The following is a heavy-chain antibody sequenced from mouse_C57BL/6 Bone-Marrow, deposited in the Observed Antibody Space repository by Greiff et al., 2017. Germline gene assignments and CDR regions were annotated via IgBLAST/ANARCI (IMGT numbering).Heavy chain of an antibody. CDR3: ARARTVEDYAMDY. Sequence: DVKLVESGGGLVKPGGSLKLSCAASGFTFSSYAMSWVRQTPEKRLEWVATISDGGSYTYYPDNVKGRFTISRDNAKNNLYLQMSHLKSEDTAMYYCARARTVEDYAMDYWGQGTSVTVSS. CDR2: ISDGGSYT. CDR1: GFTFSSYA. D-gene: IGHD1-1*01. J-gene: IGHJ4*01. V-gene: IGHV5-4*03.